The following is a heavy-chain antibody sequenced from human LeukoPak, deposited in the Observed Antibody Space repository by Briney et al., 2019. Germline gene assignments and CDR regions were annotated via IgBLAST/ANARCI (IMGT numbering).Heavy chain of an antibody. V-gene: IGHV3-21*01. J-gene: IGHJ6*03. CDR2: ISSSSSYI. Sequence: GGSLRLSCAASGFTFSSYSMNWVRQAPGKGLEWVSSISSSSSYIYYADSVKGRFTISRDNAKNSLYLQMNSLRAEDTAVYYCARVGVATIYYYYMDVWGKGTTVTVSS. CDR3: ARVGVATIYYYYMDV. D-gene: IGHD5-12*01. CDR1: GFTFSSYS.